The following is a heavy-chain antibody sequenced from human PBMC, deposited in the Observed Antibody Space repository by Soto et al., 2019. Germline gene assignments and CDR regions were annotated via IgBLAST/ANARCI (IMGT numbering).Heavy chain of an antibody. Sequence: GGSLRLSCAASGFTFSSYAMSWVRQAPGKGLEWVSAISGSGGSTYYADSVKGRFTISRDNSKNTLYLQMNSLRAEDTAVYYCAKDPHNWGNNYYYYGMDVWGQGTTVTVSS. D-gene: IGHD1-1*01. CDR2: ISGSGGST. CDR1: GFTFSSYA. CDR3: AKDPHNWGNNYYYYGMDV. V-gene: IGHV3-23*01. J-gene: IGHJ6*02.